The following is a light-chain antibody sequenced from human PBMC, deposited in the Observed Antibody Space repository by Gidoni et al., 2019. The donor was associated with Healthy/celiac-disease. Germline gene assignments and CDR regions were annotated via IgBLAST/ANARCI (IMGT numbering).Light chain of an antibody. Sequence: DIQMTQSPSTLSASVGDRVTITCRASQSISSWLAWYQQKPGKAPKLLIYKASSLESGVPSRVSGRGSGTEFTLTISSLQPYDFATYYCQQYNSWWTFGQGTKVEIK. CDR2: KAS. CDR1: QSISSW. CDR3: QQYNSWWT. V-gene: IGKV1-5*03. J-gene: IGKJ1*01.